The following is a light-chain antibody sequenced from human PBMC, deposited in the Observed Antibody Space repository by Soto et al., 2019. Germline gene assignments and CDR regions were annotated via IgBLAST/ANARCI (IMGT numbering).Light chain of an antibody. V-gene: IGKV3-20*01. CDR2: GAS. J-gene: IGKJ1*01. Sequence: EIVLTQSPGTLSLSPGERATLSCGASESFTSNYLAWYQQKPGQAPRLLIYGASTRATGIPYRFSGSGSGTDFTLTISRLEPEDFAVYYCQQYGSSPQTFGQGTKVDIK. CDR1: ESFTSNY. CDR3: QQYGSSPQT.